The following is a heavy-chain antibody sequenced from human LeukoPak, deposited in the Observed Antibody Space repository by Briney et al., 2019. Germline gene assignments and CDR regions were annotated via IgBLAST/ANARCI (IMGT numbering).Heavy chain of an antibody. CDR1: GGSFSGYH. CDR2: INHSGST. V-gene: IGHV4-34*01. Sequence: SETLSLTCAVYGGSFSGYHWSWIRQPPGKGLEWIGEINHSGSTNYNPSLKSRVTISVDTSKNQFSLKLSSVTAADTAVYYCARGKGLLWFREFTFDYWGQGTLVTVSS. D-gene: IGHD3-10*01. J-gene: IGHJ4*02. CDR3: ARGKGLLWFREFTFDY.